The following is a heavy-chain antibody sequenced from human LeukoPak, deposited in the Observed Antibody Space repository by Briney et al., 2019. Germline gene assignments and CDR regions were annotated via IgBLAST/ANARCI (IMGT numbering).Heavy chain of an antibody. J-gene: IGHJ5*02. CDR3: ARDVYSGTSNFATSWFEP. Sequence: GGSLRLSCAASGFTFSSYWMHWVRQAPGKGLVWVSRINSDGSSTSYADSVKGRFTISRDNAKNTLYLQMNSLRAENTAVYYCARDVYSGTSNFATSWFEPWGQGTLVTVSS. D-gene: IGHD1-26*01. CDR1: GFTFSSYW. CDR2: INSDGSST. V-gene: IGHV3-74*01.